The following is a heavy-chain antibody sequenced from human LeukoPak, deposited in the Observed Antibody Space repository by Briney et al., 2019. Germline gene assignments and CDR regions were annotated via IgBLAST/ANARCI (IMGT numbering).Heavy chain of an antibody. CDR2: IDPDSGGT. V-gene: IGHV1-2*02. J-gene: IGHJ3*02. D-gene: IGHD3-22*01. CDR1: GYTFTEYY. CDR3: AREYSDSSGTKYAFDI. Sequence: SVKVSCKASGYTFTEYYVHRVRQAPGQGLEWLGCIDPDSGGTKYAQNFQGRVTMTRDTSITTAYMELSRLRSDDTAVYYCAREYSDSSGTKYAFDIWGQGTVVTVSS.